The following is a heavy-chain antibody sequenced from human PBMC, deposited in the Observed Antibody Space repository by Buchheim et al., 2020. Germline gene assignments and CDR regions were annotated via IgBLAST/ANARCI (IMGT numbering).Heavy chain of an antibody. CDR3: ARRSPSGYSSSWRTYYFDY. D-gene: IGHD6-13*01. J-gene: IGHJ4*02. CDR2: IYYSGST. V-gene: IGHV4-39*01. Sequence: QLQLQESGPGLVKPSETLSLTCTVSGGSISSSSYYWGWIRQPPGKGLEWIGSIYYSGSTYYNPSLKSRVTIPVDTSKNQFSLKLSSVTAADTAVYYCARRSPSGYSSSWRTYYFDYWGQGTL. CDR1: GGSISSSSYY.